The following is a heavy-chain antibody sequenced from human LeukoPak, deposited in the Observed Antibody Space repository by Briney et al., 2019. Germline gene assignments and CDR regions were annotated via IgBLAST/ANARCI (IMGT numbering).Heavy chain of an antibody. D-gene: IGHD1-14*01. J-gene: IGHJ4*02. CDR2: IYHSGST. CDR3: ARSQEPYYFDY. Sequence: SETLSLTCTVFGYSITTGYYWGWIRQPPGKGLEWIGSIYHSGSTFYNPSLKSRVTISVDTSKNQFSLKLSSVTAADTAVYYCARSQEPYYFDYWGQGTLVTVSS. V-gene: IGHV4-38-2*02. CDR1: GYSITTGYY.